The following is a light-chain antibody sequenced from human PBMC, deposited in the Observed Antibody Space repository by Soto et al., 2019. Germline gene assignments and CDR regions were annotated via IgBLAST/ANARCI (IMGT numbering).Light chain of an antibody. CDR1: QTINSW. CDR2: DAS. J-gene: IGKJ1*01. Sequence: DIQMTQYPSTLSAAVGDRVTITFRASQTINSWLAWYQQKPGKAPKVLIFDASSLKTGVPSRFSGSGSGTEFTLTISNLQPDDFATYYCQQYDSYSSGPFGQGTKVDIK. V-gene: IGKV1-5*01. CDR3: QQYDSYSSGP.